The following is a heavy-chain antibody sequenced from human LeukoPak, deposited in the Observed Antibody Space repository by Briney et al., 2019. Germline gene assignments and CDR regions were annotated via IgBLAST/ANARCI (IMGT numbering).Heavy chain of an antibody. J-gene: IGHJ4*02. CDR2: IYSGGST. CDR1: GFTVSSNY. CDR3: ASGDHLYYFDY. V-gene: IGHV3-66*01. D-gene: IGHD3-10*01. Sequence: QTGGSLRLSCAASGFTVSSNYMSWVRQAPGKGLEWVSVIYSGGSTYYADSVKGRFTIPRDNSKNTLYLQMNSLRAEDTAVYYCASGDHLYYFDYWGQGTLVTVSS.